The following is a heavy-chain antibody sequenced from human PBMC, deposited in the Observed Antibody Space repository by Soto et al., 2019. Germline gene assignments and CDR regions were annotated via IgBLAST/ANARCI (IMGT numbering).Heavy chain of an antibody. CDR3: ARDCSSTSCDLYYYYGMDV. D-gene: IGHD2-2*01. J-gene: IGHJ6*02. CDR2: IIPIFGTA. V-gene: IGHV1-69*13. CDR1: GGTFSSYA. Sequence: SVKVSCKASGGTFSSYAISWVRQAPGQGLEWMGGIIPIFGTANYAQKFQGRVTITADESTSTAYMELSSLRSEDTAVYYCARDCSSTSCDLYYYYGMDVRGQGTTVTVSS.